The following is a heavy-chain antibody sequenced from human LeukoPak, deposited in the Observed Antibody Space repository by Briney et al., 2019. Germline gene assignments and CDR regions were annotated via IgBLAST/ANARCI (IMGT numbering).Heavy chain of an antibody. D-gene: IGHD5-24*01. CDR2: IKQDGSKK. Sequence: PGGSLRPSCAASGFTFSNYAMHWVRQAPGKGLEWVANIKQDGSKKSYVDSVKGRFTISRDNAKNSLYLQMNSLRAEDTAIYYCTRVGYIDEGIDYWGQGTLVTVSS. CDR1: GFTFSNYA. V-gene: IGHV3-7*04. CDR3: TRVGYIDEGIDY. J-gene: IGHJ4*02.